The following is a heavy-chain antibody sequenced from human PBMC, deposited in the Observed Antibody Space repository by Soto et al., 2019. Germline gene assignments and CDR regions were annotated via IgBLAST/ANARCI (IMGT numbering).Heavy chain of an antibody. CDR3: ATQLTGDLDF. CDR1: GGTFSTSA. Sequence: QVQLVQSGAEVREPGSSVKVSCMASGGTFSTSAMNWVRQAPGQGLEWVGGIIPVFGKATYAQNFEGRVTITADGSTTTAYMELSRLRYEDSAVYYCATQLTGDLDFWGQGTLVIVSS. CDR2: IIPVFGKA. J-gene: IGHJ4*02. D-gene: IGHD7-27*01. V-gene: IGHV1-69*12.